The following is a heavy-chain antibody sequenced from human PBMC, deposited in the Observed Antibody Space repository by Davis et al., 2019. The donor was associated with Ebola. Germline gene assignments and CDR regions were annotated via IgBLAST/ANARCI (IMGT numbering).Heavy chain of an antibody. J-gene: IGHJ2*01. CDR1: GFNLNNAW. CDR3: TALSTVTTMYFDL. D-gene: IGHD4-17*01. CDR2: SHTKTDGGTT. V-gene: IGHV3-15*01. Sequence: GEALKISCVASGFNLNNAWMSWVSKAPGKGMEWVGHSHTKTDGGTTDYAAPVKGRFAMSRDDSKNTLYLQMNSLKIEDTAVYYCTALSTVTTMYFDLWCRGTLVTVSS.